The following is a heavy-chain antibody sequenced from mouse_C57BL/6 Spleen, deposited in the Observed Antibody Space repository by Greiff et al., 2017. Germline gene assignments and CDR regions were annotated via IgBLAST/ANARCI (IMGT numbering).Heavy chain of an antibody. V-gene: IGHV2-2*01. Sequence: VHLVESGPGLVQPSQSLSITCTVSGFSLTSYGVHWVRQSPGKGLEWLGVIWSGGSTDYNAAFISRLSISKDNSKSQVFFKMNSLQADDTAIYYCARKEVDSYYDYAMDYWGQGTSVTVSS. CDR1: GFSLTSYG. D-gene: IGHD2-10*01. J-gene: IGHJ4*01. CDR3: ARKEVDSYYDYAMDY. CDR2: IWSGGST.